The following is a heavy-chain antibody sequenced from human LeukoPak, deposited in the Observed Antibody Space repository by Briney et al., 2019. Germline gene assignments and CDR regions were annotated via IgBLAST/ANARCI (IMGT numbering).Heavy chain of an antibody. V-gene: IGHV1-69*02. CDR2: IIPILGIP. CDR3: ATLTRGATAY. Sequence: ASVKVSCKASGGTSSSYPISWVRQAPGQGLDWMGRIIPILGIPNYAQKFQGRVTISADKSTSTAYMDLSSLRSEDTAVYYCATLTRGATAYWGQGTLVTVSS. J-gene: IGHJ4*02. D-gene: IGHD5-12*01. CDR1: GGTSSSYP.